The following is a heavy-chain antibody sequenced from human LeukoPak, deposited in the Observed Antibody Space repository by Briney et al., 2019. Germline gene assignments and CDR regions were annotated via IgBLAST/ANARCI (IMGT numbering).Heavy chain of an antibody. CDR3: AKTWNVRDWFDP. J-gene: IGHJ5*02. Sequence: GGSLRLSCAVSGFTVNSYYMTWVRQAPGKGLEWVSVIYTGGNTYYADSVKGRFTISRDNSKNTLYLQMNSLRAEDTAVYYCAKTWNVRDWFDPWGQGTLVTVSS. D-gene: IGHD1-1*01. V-gene: IGHV3-53*01. CDR2: IYTGGNT. CDR1: GFTVNSYY.